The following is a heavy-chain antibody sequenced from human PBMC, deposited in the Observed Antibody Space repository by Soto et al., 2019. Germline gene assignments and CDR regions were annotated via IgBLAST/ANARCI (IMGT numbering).Heavy chain of an antibody. CDR3: SESGSGSYYNFVDLTPFDY. Sequence: SETLSLTCAVSGYSISSGYYWGWIRQPPGKGLEWIGSIYHSGSTYYNPSLKSRVTISVDTSKNQFSLKLSSVTAADTAVYYCSESGSGSYYNFVDLTPFDYWGQGTLVTSPQ. V-gene: IGHV4-38-2*01. CDR2: IYHSGST. J-gene: IGHJ4*02. CDR1: GYSISSGYY. D-gene: IGHD3-10*01.